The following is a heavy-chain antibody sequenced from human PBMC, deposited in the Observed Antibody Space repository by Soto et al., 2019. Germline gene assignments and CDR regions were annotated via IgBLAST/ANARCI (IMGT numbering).Heavy chain of an antibody. CDR3: TTVRPEYSSSWYVNYYYGMDV. J-gene: IGHJ6*02. V-gene: IGHV3-15*07. Sequence: GGSLRLSCAASGFTFSNAWMNWVRQAPGKGLEWVGRIKSKTDGGTTDYAAPVKGRFTISRDDSKNTLYLQMNSLKTEDTAVYYCTTVRPEYSSSWYVNYYYGMDVWGQGTTVTVSS. D-gene: IGHD6-13*01. CDR1: GFTFSNAW. CDR2: IKSKTDGGTT.